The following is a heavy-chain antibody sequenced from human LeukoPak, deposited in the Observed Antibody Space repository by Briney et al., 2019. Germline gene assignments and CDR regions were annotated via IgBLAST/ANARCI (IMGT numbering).Heavy chain of an antibody. V-gene: IGHV4-39*07. CDR2: VFHSGGT. CDR1: GGSISSSAYY. J-gene: IGHJ2*01. Sequence: SETLSLTCSVSGGSISSSAYYWGWIRQAPGKGLEWIGSVFHSGGTYYNPSLKSRVTISVDTSKNQFSLKLSSVTAADTAVYYCARVKDLYDSSGYCLPYWYFDLWGRGTLVTVSS. CDR3: ARVKDLYDSSGYCLPYWYFDL. D-gene: IGHD3-22*01.